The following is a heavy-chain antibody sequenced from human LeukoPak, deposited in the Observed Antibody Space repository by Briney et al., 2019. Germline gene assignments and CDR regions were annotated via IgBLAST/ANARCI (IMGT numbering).Heavy chain of an antibody. CDR1: GCSISSGYH. Sequence: SETLSLTCTVSGCSISSGYHWGWIRQPPGKGLEWIGSIYHSGSTYYNPSLKSRVTISVDTSKNQFSLKLTSVTAADTAVYYCAREGDSSSVGWFDPWGQGTLVTVSS. CDR3: AREGDSSSVGWFDP. CDR2: IYHSGST. J-gene: IGHJ5*02. V-gene: IGHV4-38-2*02. D-gene: IGHD6-13*01.